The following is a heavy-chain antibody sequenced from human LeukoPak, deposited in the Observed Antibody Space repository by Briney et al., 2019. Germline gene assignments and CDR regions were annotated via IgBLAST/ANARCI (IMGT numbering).Heavy chain of an antibody. D-gene: IGHD3-22*01. CDR2: IYYSGST. CDR3: ASVRDSSGYHY. V-gene: IGHV4-39*01. CDR1: GGSISSSSYY. Sequence: PSETLSLTCTVSGGSISSSSYYWGWLRQPPGKGLEWIGSIYYSGSTYYNPSLKSRVTISVDTSKNQFSLKLSSVTAADTAVYYCASVRDSSGYHYWGQGTLVTVSS. J-gene: IGHJ4*02.